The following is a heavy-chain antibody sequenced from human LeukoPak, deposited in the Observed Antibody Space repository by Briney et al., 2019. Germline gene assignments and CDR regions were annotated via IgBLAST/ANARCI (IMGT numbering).Heavy chain of an antibody. D-gene: IGHD2-2*01. CDR1: GGSISSSGYD. CDR3: ASLGSSTTRYDAFDI. Sequence: APETLSLTCTVSGGSISSSGYDWGWIRQPPGKGLEWIGSIYYTGSTYSNPSLKSRVTKSVDMSKNQFSLKLSSVTAADTAVYYCASLGSSTTRYDAFDIWGQGTVVTVSS. V-gene: IGHV4-39*01. CDR2: IYYTGST. J-gene: IGHJ3*02.